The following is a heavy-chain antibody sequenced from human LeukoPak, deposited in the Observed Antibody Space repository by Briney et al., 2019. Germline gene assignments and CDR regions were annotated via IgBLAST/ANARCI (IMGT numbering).Heavy chain of an antibody. CDR2: IYYSGST. J-gene: IGHJ6*03. Sequence: PSETLSLTCTVSGYSISSGYYWGWIRQPPGKGLGWIGYIYYSGSTNYNPSLKSRVTISVDTSKNQFSLKLSSVTAADTAVYYCARVTITAMVTAAHYYMDVWGKGTTVTVSS. CDR1: GYSISSGYY. V-gene: IGHV4-38-2*02. D-gene: IGHD5-18*01. CDR3: ARVTITAMVTAAHYYMDV.